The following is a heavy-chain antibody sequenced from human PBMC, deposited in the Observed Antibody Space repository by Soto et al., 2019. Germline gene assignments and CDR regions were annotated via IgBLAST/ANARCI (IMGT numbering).Heavy chain of an antibody. CDR1: GGSFSGYY. D-gene: IGHD6-13*01. J-gene: IGHJ4*02. V-gene: IGHV4-34*01. CDR2: INHSGST. Sequence: SETLSLTCAFYGGSFSGYYWSLIRQPPGKGLEWIGEINHSGSTNYNPSLKSRVTISVDRSKNQFSLKLSSVTAADTAVYYCASSHAGAHITAAVHWGQGILVTVSS. CDR3: ASSHAGAHITAAVH.